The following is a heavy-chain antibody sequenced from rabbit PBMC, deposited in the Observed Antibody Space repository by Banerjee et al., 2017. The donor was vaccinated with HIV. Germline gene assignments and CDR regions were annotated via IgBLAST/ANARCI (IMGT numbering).Heavy chain of an antibody. Sequence: QSLEESGGDLVKPGASLTLTCTASGFSFSSSYWICWVRQAPGKGLEWIACIGTGSGSTYYASWAKGRFTISKASSTTVTLQMTSLTAADTATYFCARLLTYITDNDDVNLWGPGTLVTVS. CDR1: GFSFSSSYW. J-gene: IGHJ4*01. V-gene: IGHV1S40*01. CDR2: IGTGSGST. D-gene: IGHD7-1*01. CDR3: ARLLTYITDNDDVNL.